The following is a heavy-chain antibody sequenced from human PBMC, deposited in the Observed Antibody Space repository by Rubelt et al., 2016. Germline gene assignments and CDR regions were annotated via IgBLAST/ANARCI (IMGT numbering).Heavy chain of an antibody. CDR3: ARETSYESTALDY. J-gene: IGHJ4*02. D-gene: IGHD3-22*01. CDR2: INTGNGNT. V-gene: IGHV1-3*04. Sequence: SLEWLGYINTGNGNTRYSQKFQGRVTITRDTSASTAYMELSSLRSEDTAVYYCARETSYESTALDYWGQGTLVTVSS.